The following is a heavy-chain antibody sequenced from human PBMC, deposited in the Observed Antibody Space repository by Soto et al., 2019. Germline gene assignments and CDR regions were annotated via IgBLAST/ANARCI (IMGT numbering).Heavy chain of an antibody. V-gene: IGHV4-31*03. Sequence: QVQLQESGPGLVKPSQTLSLTCTVSGGSISSGATGSYWTWIRQLPGKGLEWIGCIYYTGNTYYNPSLKSRPTISIDPSENQFSLRLTSVTAADTAVYFCASGHDAYKVRYWGQGTLVTVSS. J-gene: IGHJ4*02. CDR2: IYYTGNT. CDR1: GGSISSGATGSY. D-gene: IGHD1-1*01. CDR3: ASGHDAYKVRY.